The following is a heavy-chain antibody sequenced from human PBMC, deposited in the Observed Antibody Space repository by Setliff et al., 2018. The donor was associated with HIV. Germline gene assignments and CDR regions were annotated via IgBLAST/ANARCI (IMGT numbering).Heavy chain of an antibody. D-gene: IGHD2-8*02. CDR2: IYTSGTT. V-gene: IGHV4-4*09. CDR3: ARLIHTGLLYFDY. J-gene: IGHJ4*02. CDR1: GVSISGHF. Sequence: SETLSLTCFVSGVSISGHFWGWIRQPPGKGREWIGYIYTSGTTEYNPSLDSRVTISVDTSRDQFSLNLRSVTAADTALSFCARLIHTGLLYFDYWGLGMLVTVSS.